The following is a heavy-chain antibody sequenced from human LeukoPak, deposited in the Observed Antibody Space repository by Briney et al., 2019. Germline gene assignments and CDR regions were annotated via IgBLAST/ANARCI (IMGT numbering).Heavy chain of an antibody. J-gene: IGHJ4*02. CDR2: ISTYNGNT. CDR1: GYTFTSYG. CDR3: VRGAPYCDKSACSSPGHH. D-gene: IGHD2-21*01. Sequence: ASVKVSCKASGYTFTSYGITWLRQAPGQGLEWMGWISTYNGNTNDAQKFLDRVILTRDISSTTAYLELRSLRPDDTAVYFCVRGAPYCDKSACSSPGHHWGQGTLVTVSS. V-gene: IGHV1-18*01.